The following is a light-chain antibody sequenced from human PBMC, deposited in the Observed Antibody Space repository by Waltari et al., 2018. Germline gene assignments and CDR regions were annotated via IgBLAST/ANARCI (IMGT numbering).Light chain of an antibody. CDR3: QQGNTNPWT. CDR1: QAINNY. CDR2: YAN. Sequence: DIQMSQSPSSLSASVGDRVTIPCRASQAINNYLNWYQQRPGKAPKLLIYYANSLTSGVPSRFSGSGSGTEFTLTISSLQPEDFATYYCQQGNTNPWTFGQGTKVDSK. V-gene: IGKV1-17*01. J-gene: IGKJ1*01.